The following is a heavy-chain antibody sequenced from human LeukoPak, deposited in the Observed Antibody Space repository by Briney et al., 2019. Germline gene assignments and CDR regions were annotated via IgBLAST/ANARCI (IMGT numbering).Heavy chain of an antibody. J-gene: IGHJ4*02. D-gene: IGHD1-1*01. Sequence: GESLKISCKGSGYSFTSYWISWVRQMPGKGLEWMGRIDPTDSYTNYSPSFQGHVTMSVDKSIITAYMQWSSLKASDTAMYYCARYTDHYYFDYWGQGTLVTVSS. V-gene: IGHV5-10-1*01. CDR2: IDPTDSYT. CDR1: GYSFTSYW. CDR3: ARYTDHYYFDY.